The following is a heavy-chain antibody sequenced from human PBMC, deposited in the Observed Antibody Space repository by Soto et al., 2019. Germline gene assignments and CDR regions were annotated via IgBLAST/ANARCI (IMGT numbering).Heavy chain of an antibody. CDR2: ISSSSTI. CDR3: ARESRFLEWLSLNWFDP. Sequence: EVQLVESGGGLVQPGGSLRLSCAASGFTFSSYSMNWVRQAPGKGLEWVSYISSSSTIYYAASVKGRFTISRDNAKNSLYLQMNSLRDEDTAVYYCARESRFLEWLSLNWFDPWGRGTLVTVSS. D-gene: IGHD3-3*01. J-gene: IGHJ5*02. V-gene: IGHV3-48*02. CDR1: GFTFSSYS.